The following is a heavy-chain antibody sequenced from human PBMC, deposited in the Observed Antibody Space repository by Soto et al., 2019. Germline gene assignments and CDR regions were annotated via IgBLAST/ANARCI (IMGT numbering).Heavy chain of an antibody. CDR2: IYWDDDK. D-gene: IGHD3-16*02. J-gene: IGHJ4*02. Sequence: QITLKESGPTLVKPTQTLTLTCTFSGFSLSTSGVGVGWIRQPPGKALEWLALIYWDDDKRYRPSLKSRLTITKDTSKDRLVLTRTKTDPVDTDTYSCARTYYDYVWGSYRYPSKVDYWGQGTLVTVSA. V-gene: IGHV2-5*02. CDR1: GFSLSTSGVG. CDR3: ARTYYDYVWGSYRYPSKVDY.